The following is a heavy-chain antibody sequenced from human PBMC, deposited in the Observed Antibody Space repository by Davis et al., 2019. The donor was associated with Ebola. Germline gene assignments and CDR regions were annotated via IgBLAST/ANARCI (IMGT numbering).Heavy chain of an antibody. CDR2: INIDGSKI. V-gene: IGHV3-74*01. J-gene: IGHJ6*02. CDR1: GFTFSSYW. D-gene: IGHD1-26*01. CDR3: ARGEKWEPVYYYYAMDV. Sequence: GESLKISCAASGFTFSSYWMHWVRQVPGKGLIWVSRINIDGSKINYADSVKGRFTISRDNVKNSLYLQMHSLRVEDTAVYYCARGEKWEPVYYYYAMDVWGQGTTVTVSS.